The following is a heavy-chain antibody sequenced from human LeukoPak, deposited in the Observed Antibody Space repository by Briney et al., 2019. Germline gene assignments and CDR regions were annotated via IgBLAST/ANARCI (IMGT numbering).Heavy chain of an antibody. Sequence: ASVKVSCKASGYTFTGYYMHWVRQAPGQGLEWMGWINPNSGGANFAQQFQGGVTMTRDTSIGTAYMELSSLRSDDAAVYYCARGGEIPATALTRSDYWGQGTLVTVSS. CDR3: ARGGEIPATALTRSDY. CDR1: GYTFTGYY. D-gene: IGHD2-2*01. CDR2: INPNSGGA. V-gene: IGHV1-2*02. J-gene: IGHJ4*02.